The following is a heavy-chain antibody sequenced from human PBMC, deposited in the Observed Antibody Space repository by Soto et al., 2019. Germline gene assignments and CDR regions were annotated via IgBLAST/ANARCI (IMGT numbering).Heavy chain of an antibody. CDR1: GGSISGGGYY. V-gene: IGHV4-30-4*08. J-gene: IGHJ6*02. D-gene: IGHD2-8*01. Sequence: PSETLSLGCPVSGGSISGGGYYCSWVRQQTGNRMEWIDYLYYSGSTHYNPSLKSRVTRSIDQPKKKFSLNLSPVTAADTAVYYCARDNILGIVYRGMDVGGQGTTVT. CDR3: ARDNILGIVYRGMDV. CDR2: LYYSGST.